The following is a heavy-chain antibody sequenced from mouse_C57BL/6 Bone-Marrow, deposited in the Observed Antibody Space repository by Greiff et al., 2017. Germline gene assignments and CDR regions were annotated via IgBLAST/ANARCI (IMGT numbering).Heavy chain of an antibody. CDR1: GFNIKNTY. V-gene: IGHV14-3*01. D-gene: IGHD2-14*01. Sequence: VQLQQSVAELVRPGASVKLSCTASGFNIKNTYMHWVKQRPEQGLEWIGRIEPANGNTKYAPNFHGKATLTVDTSASTAYMQLSILTSEEAAVYYCASLRYYAMDYWGQGTSVTVSS. CDR2: IEPANGNT. CDR3: ASLRYYAMDY. J-gene: IGHJ4*01.